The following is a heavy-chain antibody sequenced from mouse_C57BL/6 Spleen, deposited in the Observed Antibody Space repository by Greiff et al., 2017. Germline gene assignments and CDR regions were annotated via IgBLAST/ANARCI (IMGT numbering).Heavy chain of an antibody. Sequence: VQLQQSGSELRSPGSSVKLSCKDFDSEVFPIAYMSWVRQKPGHGFEWIGGILPSIGRTIYGEKFEDKATLDADTLSNTAYLELNSLTSEDSAIYYCAREDYDYSWFAYWGQGTLVTVSA. CDR3: AREDYDYSWFAY. CDR1: DSEVFPIAY. J-gene: IGHJ3*01. D-gene: IGHD2-4*01. V-gene: IGHV15-2*01. CDR2: ILPSIGRT.